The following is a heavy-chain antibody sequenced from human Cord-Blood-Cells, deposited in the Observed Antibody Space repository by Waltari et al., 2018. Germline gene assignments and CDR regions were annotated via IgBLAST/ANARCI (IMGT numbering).Heavy chain of an antibody. J-gene: IGHJ4*02. D-gene: IGHD3-10*01. CDR2: IIPIFGTA. CDR3: ARDADMVQGVIMGY. CDR1: GGTFSSYA. V-gene: IGHV1-69*01. Sequence: QVQLVQSGAEVKKPGSSVKVSCKASGGTFSSYAISWVRQAPGQGLEWMGGIIPIFGTATYAQKFKGRVTITADESTSTAYMELSSLRSEDTAVYYCARDADMVQGVIMGYWGQGTLVTVSS.